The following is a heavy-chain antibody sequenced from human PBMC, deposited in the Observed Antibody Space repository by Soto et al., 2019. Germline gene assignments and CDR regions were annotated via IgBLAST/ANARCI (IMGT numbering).Heavy chain of an antibody. CDR3: ARRGYYYDSSGYYHPQFDY. J-gene: IGHJ4*02. CDR1: GGSFSGYY. D-gene: IGHD3-22*01. V-gene: IGHV4-34*01. CDR2: INHSGST. Sequence: PSETLSLTCAVYGGSFSGYYWSWIRQPPGKGLEWIGEINHSGSTNYNPSLKSRVTISVDTSKNQFSLKLSSVTAADTAVYYCARRGYYYDSSGYYHPQFDYWGQGTLVTVSS.